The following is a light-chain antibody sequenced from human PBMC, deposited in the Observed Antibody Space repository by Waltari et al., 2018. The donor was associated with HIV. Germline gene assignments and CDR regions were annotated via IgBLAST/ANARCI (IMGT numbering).Light chain of an antibody. CDR2: GAS. CDR1: QTVNNNF. V-gene: IGKV3-20*01. J-gene: IGKJ2*01. CDR3: QYFTSTPTYT. Sequence: EVVLTQSPGTLSLSPGERVSLSCRANQTVNNNFFTWYQQKPGQAPRLLIYGASNRATDIPDRFSGFGSGTDFTLFISTLDPEDSALYFCQYFTSTPTYTFGQGTKLEIK.